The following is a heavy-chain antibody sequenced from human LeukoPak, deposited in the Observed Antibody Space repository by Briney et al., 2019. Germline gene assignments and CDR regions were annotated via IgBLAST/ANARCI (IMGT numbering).Heavy chain of an antibody. CDR1: GYTFTTYP. J-gene: IGHJ4*02. CDR2: INAGSGDT. CDR3: ARDSGSGNNDY. Sequence: ASVKVSCKTSGYTFTTYPIHWVRQAPGQRLEWMGWINAGSGDTKYSQNFQGRVTFISNTSATTAFMELSSLRSEDAAVYYCARDSGSGNNDYWGQGTLVTVSS. D-gene: IGHD1-26*01. V-gene: IGHV1-3*01.